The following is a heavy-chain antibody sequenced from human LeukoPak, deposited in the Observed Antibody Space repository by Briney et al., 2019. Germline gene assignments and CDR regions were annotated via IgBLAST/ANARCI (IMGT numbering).Heavy chain of an antibody. J-gene: IGHJ6*04. D-gene: IGHD4-17*01. CDR2: ISAYNGNT. CDR1: GYTFTSYG. Sequence: ASVKVSCKASGYTFTSYGISWVRQAPGQGLEWMGWISAYNGNTNYAQKLQGRDTMTTDTSTSTAYMELRSLRSDDTAVYYCARDDDGDEDYYYYGMDVWGKGTTVTVSS. CDR3: ARDDDGDEDYYYYGMDV. V-gene: IGHV1-18*04.